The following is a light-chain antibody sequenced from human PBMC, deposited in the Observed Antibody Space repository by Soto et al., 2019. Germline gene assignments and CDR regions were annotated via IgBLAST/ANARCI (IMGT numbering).Light chain of an antibody. Sequence: TLSLSPGERATLSCRASQSVSSYLAWYQQKPGQAPRLLIYDASNRATGIPARFSGSGSGTDFTLTISSLEPEDFAVYYCQQRSNWPGLTFGGGTKVDIK. CDR1: QSVSSY. J-gene: IGKJ4*01. CDR2: DAS. CDR3: QQRSNWPGLT. V-gene: IGKV3-11*01.